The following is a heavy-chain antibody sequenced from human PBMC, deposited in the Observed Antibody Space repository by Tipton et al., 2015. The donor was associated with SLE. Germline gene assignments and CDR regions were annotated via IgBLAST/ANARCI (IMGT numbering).Heavy chain of an antibody. D-gene: IGHD3-3*01. J-gene: IGHJ4*02. V-gene: IGHV4-59*11. CDR3: ARDFFGGSQSDY. CDR1: GGSISSHY. Sequence: TLSLTCTVFGGSISSHYWSWIRQPPGKGLEWIGYIYYSGSTNYNHSLKGRVTISVDTSKNQFSLKLSSVTAADTAVYYCARDFFGGSQSDYWGQGTLVTVSS. CDR2: IYYSGST.